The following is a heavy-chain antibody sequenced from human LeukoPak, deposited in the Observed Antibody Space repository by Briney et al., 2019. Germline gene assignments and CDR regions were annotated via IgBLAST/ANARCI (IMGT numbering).Heavy chain of an antibody. D-gene: IGHD6-13*01. J-gene: IGHJ4*02. CDR3: ATGGKYSSSWYNFDY. CDR2: FDPEDGET. CDR1: GYTLTELP. Sequence: ASVKVSCKVSGYTLTELPMHWVRQAPGKGLEWMGGFDPEDGETIYAQKFQGRVTMTEDTSTDTAYMELSSLRSEDTAVYYCATGGKYSSSWYNFDYWGQGTLVTVSS. V-gene: IGHV1-24*01.